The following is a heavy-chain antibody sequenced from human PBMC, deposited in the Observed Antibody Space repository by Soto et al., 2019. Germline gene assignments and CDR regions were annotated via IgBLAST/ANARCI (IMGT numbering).Heavy chain of an antibody. V-gene: IGHV4-28*01. Sequence: SETLSLTCAVSGYSISSGNWWGWIRQPPGEGLEWIGYIYYTGTTYYNPSLKSRVTMSADTSKNQFSLRLSSVTAVDTAIYYCTITRGDPQLHGLDYWAQGTMVTVYS. J-gene: IGHJ4*02. CDR3: TITRGDPQLHGLDY. CDR1: GYSISSGNW. D-gene: IGHD3-10*01. CDR2: IYYTGTT.